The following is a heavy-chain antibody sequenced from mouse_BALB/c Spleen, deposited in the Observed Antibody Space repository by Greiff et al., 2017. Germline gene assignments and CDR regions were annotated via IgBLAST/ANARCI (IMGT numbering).Heavy chain of an antibody. J-gene: IGHJ1*01. Sequence: EVKVIESGGGLVQPGGSLKLSCAASGFDFSRYWMSWVRQAPGKGLEWIGEINPDSSTINYTPSLKDKFIISRDNAKNTLYLQMSKVRSEDTALYYCARRGYFDVWGAGTTVTVSS. CDR1: GFDFSRYW. CDR2: INPDSSTI. CDR3: ARRGYFDV. V-gene: IGHV4-1*02.